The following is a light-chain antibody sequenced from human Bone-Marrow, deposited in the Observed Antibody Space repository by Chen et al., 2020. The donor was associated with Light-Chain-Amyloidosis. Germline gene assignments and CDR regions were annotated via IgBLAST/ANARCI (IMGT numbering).Light chain of an antibody. Sequence: CMLSQTHSVSQPPGNTGISSFTRSGGGIASNYVQGYQQRPGSSRTTVLHEDDQRPSGVPERFSGSIDRSSNSASLTSSGLKTEAEAGYYCPSYQSSSQGVIGGGPKLTVL. V-gene: IGLV6-57*01. CDR1: GGGIASNY. CDR3: PSYQSSSQGV. CDR2: EDD. J-gene: IGLJ3*02.